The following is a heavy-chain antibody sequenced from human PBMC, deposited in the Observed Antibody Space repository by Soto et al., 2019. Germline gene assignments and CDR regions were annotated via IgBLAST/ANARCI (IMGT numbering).Heavy chain of an antibody. D-gene: IGHD3-22*01. J-gene: IGHJ4*02. CDR3: ASSYDSSGYPWYYFDY. Sequence: LSLTCTVSGGSISSGGYYWSWIRQHPGKGLEWIGYIYYSGSTYYNPSLKSRVTISVDTSKNQFSLKLSSVTAADTAVYYCASSYDSSGYPWYYFDYWGQGTLVTVSS. V-gene: IGHV4-31*03. CDR2: IYYSGST. CDR1: GGSISSGGYY.